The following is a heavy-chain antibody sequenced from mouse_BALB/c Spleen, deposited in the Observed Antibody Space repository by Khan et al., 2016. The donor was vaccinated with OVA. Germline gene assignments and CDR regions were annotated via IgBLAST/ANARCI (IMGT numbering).Heavy chain of an antibody. V-gene: IGHV3-2*02. Sequence: EVQLQESGPGLVKPSQSLSLTCTVTGYSITSNYAWNWIRQFPGNKLEWMGYISYSGSTNYNPSLKSRISITRDPSKNQFFLQLNSVTTEDTATYYVASKNYNGYAMDYWGQGTSVTVSS. CDR3: ASKNYNGYAMDY. CDR1: GYSITSNYA. CDR2: ISYSGST. D-gene: IGHD1-1*01. J-gene: IGHJ4*01.